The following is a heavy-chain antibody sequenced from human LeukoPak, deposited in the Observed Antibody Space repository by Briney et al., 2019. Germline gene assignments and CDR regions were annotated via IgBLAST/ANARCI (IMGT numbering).Heavy chain of an antibody. Sequence: ASVKVSCKASGYTFTSYYMHWVRQAPGQGLEWMGWINPNSGGTNYAQKFPGRVTMTRDTSISTAYMELSRLRSDDTAVYYCARIFHLDIVVVPAATPFDYWGQGTLVTVSS. J-gene: IGHJ4*02. V-gene: IGHV1-2*02. D-gene: IGHD2-2*03. CDR3: ARIFHLDIVVVPAATPFDY. CDR1: GYTFTSYY. CDR2: INPNSGGT.